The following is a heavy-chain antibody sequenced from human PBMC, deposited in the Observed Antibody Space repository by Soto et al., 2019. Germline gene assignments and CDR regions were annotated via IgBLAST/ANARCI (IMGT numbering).Heavy chain of an antibody. Sequence: PSQTLSLTCAISGDSVSSSSAAWNWIRQSPSRGLEWLGRTFYRSKWYNDYAASVKSRVTINPGTSKNQFSLQLNSVTPEDAAVYYCARGLAVALDIWGQGTMVTVSS. CDR3: ARGLAVALDI. CDR1: GDSVSSSSAA. D-gene: IGHD6-19*01. CDR2: TFYRSKWYN. J-gene: IGHJ3*02. V-gene: IGHV6-1*01.